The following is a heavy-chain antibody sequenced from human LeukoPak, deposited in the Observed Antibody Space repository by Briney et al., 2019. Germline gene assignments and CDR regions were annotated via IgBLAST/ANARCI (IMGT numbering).Heavy chain of an antibody. J-gene: IGHJ4*02. CDR2: ISGSGETT. Sequence: GGSLRLSCAASGFTFANYAMNWVRQAPGKGLEWVSVISGSGETTNYADSVKGRITISRDNSKNTLYLQMNSLRAEDTAVYYCAKAIYASGSPYTSIDYWGQGTLVTVSS. CDR1: GFTFANYA. V-gene: IGHV3-23*01. D-gene: IGHD3-10*01. CDR3: AKAIYASGSPYTSIDY.